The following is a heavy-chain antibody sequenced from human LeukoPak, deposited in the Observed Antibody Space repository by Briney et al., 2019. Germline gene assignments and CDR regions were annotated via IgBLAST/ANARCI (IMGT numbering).Heavy chain of an antibody. V-gene: IGHV1-2*02. Sequence: ASVKVSCKASGYTFSGYYMHWVRQAPGQGLEWMGWINPNSGGTNYAQKFQGRVTMTRDTSISTAYMELSRLRSDDTAVYYCARELLGEQQLPLNYWGQGTLVTVSS. CDR1: GYTFSGYY. CDR2: INPNSGGT. D-gene: IGHD6-13*01. CDR3: ARELLGEQQLPLNY. J-gene: IGHJ4*02.